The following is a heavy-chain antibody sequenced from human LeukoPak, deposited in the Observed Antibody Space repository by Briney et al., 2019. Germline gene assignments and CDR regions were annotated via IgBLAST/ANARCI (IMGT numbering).Heavy chain of an antibody. D-gene: IGHD6-19*01. J-gene: IGHJ4*02. Sequence: VASVKVSCKASGGTFSSYAISWVRQAPGQGLEWMGGIIPIFGTANYAQKFQGRVTITADESTSTAYMELSSLRSEDTAVYYCATDLGSGWYFSVVYWGQGTLVTVSS. CDR2: IIPIFGTA. CDR1: GGTFSSYA. CDR3: ATDLGSGWYFSVVY. V-gene: IGHV1-69*13.